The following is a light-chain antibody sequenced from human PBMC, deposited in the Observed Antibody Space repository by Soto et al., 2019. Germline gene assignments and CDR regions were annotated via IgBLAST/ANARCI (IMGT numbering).Light chain of an antibody. CDR2: DVS. Sequence: QSVLTQPAPLSGSPGQSITLSCTGTSSDVGGYNYVSWYQHHPGKAPKLIIYDVSNRPSGVSIRFSGSKSDNTASLTISGLQPEDEADYHCSSYTTSNTRQIVFGTGTKVTVL. J-gene: IGLJ1*01. CDR1: SSDVGGYNY. V-gene: IGLV2-14*03. CDR3: SSYTTSNTRQIV.